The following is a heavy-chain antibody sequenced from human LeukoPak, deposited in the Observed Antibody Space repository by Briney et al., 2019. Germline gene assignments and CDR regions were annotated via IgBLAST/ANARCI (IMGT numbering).Heavy chain of an antibody. CDR1: GFTFSSYA. CDR3: ARETPGSRVFDS. Sequence: GGSLRLSCAASGFTFSSYAMHWVRQAPGKGLEWVAVISYDGSNKYYADSVKGRFTVSRDKAKNTLYLQMNSLRADDTAVYYCARETPGSRVFDSWGQGTLVTVSS. CDR2: ISYDGSNK. D-gene: IGHD1-14*01. V-gene: IGHV3-30*04. J-gene: IGHJ4*02.